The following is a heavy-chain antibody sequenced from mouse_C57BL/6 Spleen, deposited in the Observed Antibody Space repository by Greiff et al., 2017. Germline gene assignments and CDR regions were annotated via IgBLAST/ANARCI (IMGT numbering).Heavy chain of an antibody. Sequence: QVQLKESGAELVKPGASVKLSCKASGYTFTSYWMHWVKQRPGQGLEWIGMIHPNSGSTNYNEKFKSKATLTVDKSSSTAYMQLSSLTSEDSAVYYCARSMIYYDYAYAMDYWGQGTSVTVSS. D-gene: IGHD2-4*01. CDR1: GYTFTSYW. J-gene: IGHJ4*01. V-gene: IGHV1-64*01. CDR2: IHPNSGST. CDR3: ARSMIYYDYAYAMDY.